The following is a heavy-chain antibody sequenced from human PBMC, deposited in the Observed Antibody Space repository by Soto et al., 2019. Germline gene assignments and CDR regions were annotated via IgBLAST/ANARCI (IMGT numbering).Heavy chain of an antibody. CDR2: ISYDGSNK. D-gene: IGHD4-17*01. V-gene: IGHV3-30*18. CDR1: GFTFSSYG. J-gene: IGHJ4*02. Sequence: QVQLVESGGGVVQPGRSLRLSCAASGFTFSSYGMHWVRQAPGKGLEWVAVISYDGSNKYYADSVKGRFTISRDNSKKTMYLQMNSLRAEDTAVYYCAKDVPFTVTTPRLDYWGQGALVTVSS. CDR3: AKDVPFTVTTPRLDY.